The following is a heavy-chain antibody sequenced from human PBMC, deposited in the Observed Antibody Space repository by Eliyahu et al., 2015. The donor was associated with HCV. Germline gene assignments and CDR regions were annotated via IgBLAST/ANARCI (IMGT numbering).Heavy chain of an antibody. CDR3: AKDIGPPVGALSYGMDV. CDR2: ISWNSGSI. J-gene: IGHJ6*02. V-gene: IGHV3-9*01. Sequence: EVQLVESGGGLVQPGRSLRLSCAAXGFTFXDYAMHWVRQAPGKGLEWVSGISWNSGSIGYADSVKGRFTISRDNAKNSLYLQMNSLRAEDTALYYCAKDIGPPVGALSYGMDVWGQGTTVTVSS. D-gene: IGHD2/OR15-2a*01. CDR1: GFTFXDYA.